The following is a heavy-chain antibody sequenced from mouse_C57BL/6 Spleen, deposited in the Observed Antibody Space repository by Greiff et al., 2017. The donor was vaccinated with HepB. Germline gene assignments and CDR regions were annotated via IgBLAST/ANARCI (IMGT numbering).Heavy chain of an antibody. Sequence: VQLQQPGAELVKPGASVKMSCKASGYTFTSYWITWVKQRPGQGLEWIGDIYPGSGSTNYNEKFKSKATLTVDTSSSTAYMQLSSLTSEDSAVYYCARGGVYPYYFDYWGQGTTLTVSS. CDR1: GYTFTSYW. J-gene: IGHJ2*01. V-gene: IGHV1-55*01. CDR3: ARGGVYPYYFDY. D-gene: IGHD2-1*01. CDR2: IYPGSGST.